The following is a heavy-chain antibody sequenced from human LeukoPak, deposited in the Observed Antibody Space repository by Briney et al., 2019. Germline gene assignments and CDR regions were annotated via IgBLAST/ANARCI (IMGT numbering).Heavy chain of an antibody. Sequence: ASVKVSCKASGYTFTGYYMHWVRQAPGQGLEWMGWINPNSGGTNYAQKFQGRVTMTRDTSISTAYMELSRLRSDDTAVYYCARESARYNYGDYKFDYWGQGTLVTVSS. CDR1: GYTFTGYY. CDR2: INPNSGGT. D-gene: IGHD4-17*01. V-gene: IGHV1-2*02. J-gene: IGHJ4*02. CDR3: ARESARYNYGDYKFDY.